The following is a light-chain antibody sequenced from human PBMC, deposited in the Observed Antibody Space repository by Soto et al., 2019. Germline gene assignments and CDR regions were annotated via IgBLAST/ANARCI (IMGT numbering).Light chain of an antibody. V-gene: IGKV3-20*01. J-gene: IGKJ1*01. Sequence: EIVLTQSPGTLSLSPGERATLSCRASQSVSSRYFAWYQQKPGQAPRLLIYGASSRATGIPDRFSGSGSGTDFTLTISRLEPEDFAVYYCQQYGSSRTFGQGTKVEIK. CDR1: QSVSSRY. CDR2: GAS. CDR3: QQYGSSRT.